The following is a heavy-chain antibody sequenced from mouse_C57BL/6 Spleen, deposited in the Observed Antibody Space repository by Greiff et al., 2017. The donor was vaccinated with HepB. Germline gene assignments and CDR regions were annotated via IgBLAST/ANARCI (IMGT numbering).Heavy chain of an antibody. Sequence: QVHVKQSGAELARPGASVKMSCKASGYTFTSYTMHWVKQRPGQGLEWIGYINPSSGYTKYNQKFKDKATLTADKSSSTAYMQLSSLTSEDSAVYYCAREGGTTVPFVWGTGTTVTVSS. CDR3: AREGGTTVPFV. D-gene: IGHD1-1*01. CDR2: INPSSGYT. V-gene: IGHV1-4*01. CDR1: GYTFTSYT. J-gene: IGHJ1*03.